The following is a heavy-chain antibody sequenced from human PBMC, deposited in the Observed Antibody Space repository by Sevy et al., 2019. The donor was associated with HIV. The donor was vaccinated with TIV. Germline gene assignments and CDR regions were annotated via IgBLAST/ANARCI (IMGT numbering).Heavy chain of an antibody. CDR2: VDNDGSGT. J-gene: IGHJ4*02. V-gene: IGHV3-74*01. Sequence: GGSLRLSCAASGFTFTNYWMHWVRQAPGKGLVWVSRVDNDGSGTNYADSVKGRFTISRDNAKNTVYLQMNSLRAEDTAVYYCTGDIYGIDYWGQGTLVTVSS. CDR3: TGDIYGIDY. CDR1: GFTFTNYW. D-gene: IGHD3-3*02.